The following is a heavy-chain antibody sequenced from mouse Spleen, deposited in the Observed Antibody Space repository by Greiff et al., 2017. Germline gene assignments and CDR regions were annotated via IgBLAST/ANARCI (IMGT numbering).Heavy chain of an antibody. V-gene: IGHV1-81*01. CDR1: GYTFTSYG. J-gene: IGHJ4*01. D-gene: IGHD2-10*02. Sequence: VQLQQSGAELARPGASVKLSCKASGYTFTSYGISWVKQRTGQGLEWIGEIYPRSGNTYYNEKFKGKATLTADKSSSTAYMELRSLTSEDSAVYFCAGGYGNYDAMDYWGQGTSVTVSS. CDR2: IYPRSGNT. CDR3: AGGYGNYDAMDY.